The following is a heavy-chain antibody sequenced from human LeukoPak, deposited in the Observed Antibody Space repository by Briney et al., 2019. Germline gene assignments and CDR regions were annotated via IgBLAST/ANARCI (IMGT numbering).Heavy chain of an antibody. J-gene: IGHJ5*02. D-gene: IGHD3-16*02. V-gene: IGHV4-30-2*01. CDR2: INHSGST. Sequence: SETLSLTCAVSGGSISSGGYSWSWIRQPPGKGLEWIGEINHSGSTNYNPSLKSRVTISVDTSKNQFSLKLSSVTAADTAVYYCARVGELGDYVWGSYRHGVYNWFDPWGQGTLVTVSS. CDR1: GGSISSGGYS. CDR3: ARVGELGDYVWGSYRHGVYNWFDP.